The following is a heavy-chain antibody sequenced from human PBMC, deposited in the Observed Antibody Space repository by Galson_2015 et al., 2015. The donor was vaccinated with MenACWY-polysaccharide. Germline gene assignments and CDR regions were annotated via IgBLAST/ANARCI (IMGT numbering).Heavy chain of an antibody. Sequence: SLRLSCAASGFTFSKFWMHWVRQAPGKGLVWVSRINSDGSSTTYADSVKGRFTISRDNAKNTLYLQINSLRAEDTAVYYCARDEWSHAFDIWGQGTIVTVSS. J-gene: IGHJ3*02. CDR2: INSDGSST. CDR3: ARDEWSHAFDI. D-gene: IGHD3-3*01. CDR1: GFTFSKFW. V-gene: IGHV3-74*01.